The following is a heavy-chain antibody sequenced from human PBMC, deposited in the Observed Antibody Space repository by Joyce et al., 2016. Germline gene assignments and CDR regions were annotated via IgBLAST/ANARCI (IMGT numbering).Heavy chain of an antibody. Sequence: QVQLVQSGAEVKRPGASLKVSCKASGYTFTNFHIHWVRQAPGQRLEWMGSINANSGYTKYSQRSQGRVTLTRETSLTTAFLELSGLRSDDTAIYYCVRGQYGDYPALETFWGQGTLLTVSS. D-gene: IGHD4-17*01. CDR3: VRGQYGDYPALETF. CDR1: GYTFTNFH. J-gene: IGHJ4*02. CDR2: INANSGYT. V-gene: IGHV1-2*02.